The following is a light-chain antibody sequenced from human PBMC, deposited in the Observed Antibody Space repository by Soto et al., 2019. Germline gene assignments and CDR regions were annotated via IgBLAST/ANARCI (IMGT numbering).Light chain of an antibody. Sequence: EIVLTQSPGTLSLSPGARATLSCRASQSISTTYLAWYHQKPGQAPRLLIYGASSRATGIPDRFSGGGFDTDFPLTISRLEPEDFGVYYCQQFDSSPYTFGQGTKLEIK. V-gene: IGKV3-20*01. CDR3: QQFDSSPYT. CDR2: GAS. J-gene: IGKJ2*01. CDR1: QSISTTY.